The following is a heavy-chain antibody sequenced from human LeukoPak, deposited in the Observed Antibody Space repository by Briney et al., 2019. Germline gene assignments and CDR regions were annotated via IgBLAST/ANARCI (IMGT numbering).Heavy chain of an antibody. CDR3: ARAGKSYGTGYYFDY. Sequence: SETLSLTCTVSGGPISSYYWTWIRQPPGKGLEWIGYIYYSGSTYYNPSLKSRVTISLDTSKNQFSLKLSSVTAADTAVYYCARAGKSYGTGYYFDYWGQGTLVTVSS. V-gene: IGHV4-59*08. D-gene: IGHD3-10*01. J-gene: IGHJ4*02. CDR1: GGPISSYY. CDR2: IYYSGST.